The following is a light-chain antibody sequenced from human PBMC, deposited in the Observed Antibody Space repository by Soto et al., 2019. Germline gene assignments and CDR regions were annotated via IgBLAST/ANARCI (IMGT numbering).Light chain of an antibody. CDR2: DAS. CDR1: QSISTH. J-gene: IGKJ2*01. CDR3: QQYSSNLYT. V-gene: IGKV1-5*01. Sequence: EIQMTQSPSTLSAYVGDRVTITCRASQSISTHLAWYQQKPGKAPEVLIYDASTLESGVPSRFSGSGSGTKFTLTISSLQPDDFATYYCQQYSSNLYTFGQGTKVDIK.